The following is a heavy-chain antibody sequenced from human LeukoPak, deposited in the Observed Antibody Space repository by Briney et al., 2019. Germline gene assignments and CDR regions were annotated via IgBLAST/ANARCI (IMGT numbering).Heavy chain of an antibody. J-gene: IGHJ5*02. Sequence: SETLSLTCTVSGGSISSGGYYWSWIRQPPGKGLEWIGYIYHSGSTYYNPSLKSRVTISVDKSKNQFSLKLSSVTAADTAVYYCARAGGYSSGWYGPARYNWFDPWGQGTLVTVSS. CDR1: GGSISSGGYY. D-gene: IGHD6-19*01. CDR2: IYHSGST. CDR3: ARAGGYSSGWYGPARYNWFDP. V-gene: IGHV4-30-2*01.